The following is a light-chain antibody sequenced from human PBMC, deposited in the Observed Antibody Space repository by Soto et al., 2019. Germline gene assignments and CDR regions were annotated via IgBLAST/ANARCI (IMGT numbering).Light chain of an antibody. CDR3: LQHHDYPFT. V-gene: IGKV1-17*01. J-gene: IGKJ2*01. CDR1: QGIRND. CDR2: TAS. Sequence: DIQMTQSPSSLSASVGDRVTITCRASQGIRNDLSWYQQKPGKAPKRLIYTASTLQAGVPSRFSGSGSGREFTLTISSLQPEDFATYYCLQHHDYPFTFGQGTKLDIK.